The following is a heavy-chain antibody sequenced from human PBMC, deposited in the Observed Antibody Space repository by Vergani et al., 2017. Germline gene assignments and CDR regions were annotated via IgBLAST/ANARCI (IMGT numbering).Heavy chain of an antibody. Sequence: QVQLVQSGAEVKKPGSSVKVSCKASGGTFSSYAISWVRQAPGQGLEWIGGIIPIFGTANYAQKFQGRVTITADESTSTAYMELSSLRSEDTAVYYCARSSSGGXLGHNYYYYYYMDVWGKGTTVTVSS. J-gene: IGHJ6*03. V-gene: IGHV1-69*01. CDR3: ARSSSGGXLGHNYYYYYYMDV. CDR1: GGTFSSYA. D-gene: IGHD6-6*01. CDR2: IIPIFGTA.